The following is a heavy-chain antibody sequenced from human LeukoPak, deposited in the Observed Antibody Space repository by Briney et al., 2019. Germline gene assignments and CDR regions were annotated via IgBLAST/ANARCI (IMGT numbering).Heavy chain of an antibody. V-gene: IGHV5-51*01. D-gene: IGHD6-13*01. J-gene: IGHJ4*02. Sequence: GESLKISCKASGYSFTTYWIAWVRQMPGKGLEWMGIIYPGDSDAGYSPSFHGQVTISADESIGTAYLQWSSLKASDTAMYYCARRGGGGSAASAKAFDYWGQGTLVTVSS. CDR1: GYSFTTYW. CDR2: IYPGDSDA. CDR3: ARRGGGGSAASAKAFDY.